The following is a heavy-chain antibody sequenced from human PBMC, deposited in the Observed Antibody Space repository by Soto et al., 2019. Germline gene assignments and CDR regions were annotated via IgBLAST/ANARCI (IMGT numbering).Heavy chain of an antibody. CDR1: GFSLSTNRVA. J-gene: IGHJ2*01. CDR2: KYWDDDR. D-gene: IGHD3-22*01. Sequence: SGPTLVNPTQTLTLTCSFSGFSLSTNRVAVAWIRQPPGKALEFLALKYWDDDRRYSPSLKTRLSITKDTSKNQVVLKMTNMDPADTATYFCARTPYDSADYKRVGWYFDFWGPGTLVTVSS. CDR3: ARTPYDSADYKRVGWYFDF. V-gene: IGHV2-5*02.